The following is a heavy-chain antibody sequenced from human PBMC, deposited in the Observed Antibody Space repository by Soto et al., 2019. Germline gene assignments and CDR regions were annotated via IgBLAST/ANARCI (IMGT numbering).Heavy chain of an antibody. CDR2: IIPIFGTA. CDR1: GGTFSSYA. V-gene: IGHV1-69*01. Sequence: QVQLVQSGAEVKKPGSSVKVSCKASGGTFSSYAISWVRQAPGQGLEWMGGIIPIFGTANYAQKFQGRVTITADESTSTAYIALVSLRSDDTAVYYCARANGCSSTSCYFSVPNWFDPWGQGNLVTVSS. J-gene: IGHJ5*02. CDR3: ARANGCSSTSCYFSVPNWFDP. D-gene: IGHD2-2*01.